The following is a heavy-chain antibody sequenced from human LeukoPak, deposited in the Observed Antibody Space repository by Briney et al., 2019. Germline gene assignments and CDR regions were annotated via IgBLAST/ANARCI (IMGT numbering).Heavy chain of an antibody. CDR3: ARVQHIVVVTASHAFDI. V-gene: IGHV4-30-2*01. CDR2: IYHSGST. CDR1: GGSISSGGYS. J-gene: IGHJ3*02. D-gene: IGHD2-21*02. Sequence: SQTLSVTCAVSGGSISSGGYSWSWIRQPPGKGLEWIGYIYHSGSTYYNPSLKSRVTISVDRSKNQFSLKLSSVTAADTAVYYCARVQHIVVVTASHAFDIWGQGTMVTVSS.